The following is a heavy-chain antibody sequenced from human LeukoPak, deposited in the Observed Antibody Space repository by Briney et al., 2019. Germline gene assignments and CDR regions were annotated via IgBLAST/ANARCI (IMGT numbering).Heavy chain of an antibody. D-gene: IGHD5-24*01. CDR2: VHYSGSA. Sequence: SETLSLTCSVSGDSINSYYWSWIRQPPGKGLEWIGEVHYSGSANYNPSLKSRVTISVDTSKNQFSLTLTSVTAADTAVYYCVRGQFFFAFWGRGTPVTVSS. J-gene: IGHJ2*01. V-gene: IGHV4-34*01. CDR3: VRGQFFFAF. CDR1: GDSINSYY.